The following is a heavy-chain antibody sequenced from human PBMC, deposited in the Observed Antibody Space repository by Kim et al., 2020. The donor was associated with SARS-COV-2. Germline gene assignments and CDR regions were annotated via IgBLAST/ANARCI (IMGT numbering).Heavy chain of an antibody. D-gene: IGHD2-2*01. CDR1: GYTFNDYF. CDR3: AHRYALDDLSI. J-gene: IGHJ3*02. V-gene: IGHV1-2*02. CDR2: ISPSSGRT. Sequence: ASVKVSCKTSGYTFNDYFIHWVRQAPGQGLEWMGWISPSSGRTRLTQRFQGRVTMTRDTSINTAYMELDRVTFDYTATYFCAHRYALDDLSICGQGTLVT.